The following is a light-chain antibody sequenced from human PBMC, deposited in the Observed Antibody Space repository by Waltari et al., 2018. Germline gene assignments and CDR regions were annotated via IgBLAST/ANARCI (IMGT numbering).Light chain of an antibody. CDR1: SSDVGGYNY. CDR3: CSYAGSYTYV. Sequence: QSALTHPPSVSGSPGQSVTISCTGTSSDVGGYNYVSWYQKHPGKAPKLMIYDVSKRPSGVPDRFSGSKSGNTASLTISGLQAEDEADYYCCSYAGSYTYVFGTGTKVTVL. V-gene: IGLV2-11*01. CDR2: DVS. J-gene: IGLJ1*01.